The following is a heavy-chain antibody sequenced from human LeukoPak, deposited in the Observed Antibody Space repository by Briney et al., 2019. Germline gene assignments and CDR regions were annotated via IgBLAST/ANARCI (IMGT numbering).Heavy chain of an antibody. Sequence: PSQTLSLTCTVSGCSISSGDYYWSWLRQPPGKGLEWIGYIYYSGSTYYNPSLKSRVTISVDTSKNQFSLKLSSVTAADTAVYYCAREKVELRKFLRRLQTEYGMDVWGQGTTVTVSS. CDR3: AREKVELRKFLRRLQTEYGMDV. D-gene: IGHD3-3*01. CDR2: IYYSGST. V-gene: IGHV4-30-4*01. CDR1: GCSISSGDYY. J-gene: IGHJ6*02.